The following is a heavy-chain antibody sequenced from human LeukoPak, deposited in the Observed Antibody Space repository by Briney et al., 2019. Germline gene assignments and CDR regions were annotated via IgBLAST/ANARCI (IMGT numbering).Heavy chain of an antibody. D-gene: IGHD5-18*01. Sequence: SETLSPTCTVSGGSISSGGYYWSWIRQHPGKGLEWIGYIYYSGSTYYNPSLKSRVTISVDTSKNQFSLKLSSVTAADTAVYYCARSARGYSYGTPTFDYWGQGTLVTVSS. CDR3: ARSARGYSYGTPTFDY. CDR2: IYYSGST. CDR1: GGSISSGGYY. J-gene: IGHJ4*02. V-gene: IGHV4-31*03.